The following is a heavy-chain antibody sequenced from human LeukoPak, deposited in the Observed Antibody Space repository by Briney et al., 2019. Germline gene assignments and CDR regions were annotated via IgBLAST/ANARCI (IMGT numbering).Heavy chain of an antibody. V-gene: IGHV4-34*01. CDR1: GGSISSYY. D-gene: IGHD3-10*01. J-gene: IGHJ4*02. Sequence: SETLSLTCTVSGGSISSYYWSWIRQPPGKGLEWIGEINHSGSTNYNPSLKSRVTISVDTSKNQFSLKLSSVTAADTAVYYCARLANSELLWFGELAGGYYFDYWGQGTLVTVSS. CDR2: INHSGST. CDR3: ARLANSELLWFGELAGGYYFDY.